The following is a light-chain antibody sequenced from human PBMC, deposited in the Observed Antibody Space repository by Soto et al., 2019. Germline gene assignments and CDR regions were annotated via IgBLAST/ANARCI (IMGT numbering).Light chain of an antibody. V-gene: IGKV1-27*01. Sequence: EIQMTQSPSSLSSSVGERVTITCRASQGISNNLAWYQQKPGKVPTLLINGASTLHSGVPSGFSGSGSGTDFTLTISSLQPEDFATYYCQKYGSAPLTFGQGTQVEIK. CDR1: QGISNN. CDR3: QKYGSAPLT. CDR2: GAS. J-gene: IGKJ1*01.